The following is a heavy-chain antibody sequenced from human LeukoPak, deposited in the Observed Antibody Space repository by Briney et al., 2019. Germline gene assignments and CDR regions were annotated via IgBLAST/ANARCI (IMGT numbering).Heavy chain of an antibody. CDR2: IYYSGST. V-gene: IGHV4-59*12. CDR1: GGSISSYY. CDR3: ARDLDRPLPSGFGVVTNRRGNYYYMDV. D-gene: IGHD3-3*01. J-gene: IGHJ6*03. Sequence: SSETLSLTCTVSGGSISSYYWSWIRQPPGKGLEWIGYIYYSGSTNYNPSLKSRVTMSVDTSKNQFSLKLSSVTAADTAVYYCARDLDRPLPSGFGVVTNRRGNYYYMDVWGKGTTVTVSS.